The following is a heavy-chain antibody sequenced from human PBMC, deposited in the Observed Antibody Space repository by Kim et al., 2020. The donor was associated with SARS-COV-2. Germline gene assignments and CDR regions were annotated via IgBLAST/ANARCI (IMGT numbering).Heavy chain of an antibody. CDR2: INNSGGNS. D-gene: IGHD1-1*01. V-gene: IGHV3-23*01. J-gene: IGHJ4*02. Sequence: GGSLRLSCAASGFTFNNYAMSRLRQAPGKGLEYVSVINNSGGNSYYPDSVKGRFTISRDNSKHTLYLQMNSLRAEDTAVYYCAMNWNLDYWGQGTLVTVSS. CDR1: GFTFNNYA. CDR3: AMNWNLDY.